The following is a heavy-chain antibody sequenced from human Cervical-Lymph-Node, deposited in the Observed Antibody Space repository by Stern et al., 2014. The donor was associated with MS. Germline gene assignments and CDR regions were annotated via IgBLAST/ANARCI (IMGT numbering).Heavy chain of an antibody. V-gene: IGHV1-8*01. CDR3: ARDFPADYYYGMDV. CDR2: MNPNSGNT. Sequence: VQLLESGAEVKKPGASVKVSCKASGYTFTSYDINWVRQATGQGLEWMGWMNPNSGNTGYAQKFQGRVTMTRNTSISTAYMELSSLRSEDTAVYYCARDFPADYYYGMDVWGQGTTVTVSS. J-gene: IGHJ6*02. CDR1: GYTFTSYD.